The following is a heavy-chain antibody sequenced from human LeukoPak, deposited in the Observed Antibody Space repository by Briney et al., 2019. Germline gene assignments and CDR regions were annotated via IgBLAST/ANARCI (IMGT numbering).Heavy chain of an antibody. CDR1: GYTFTSYD. CDR2: MNPNSGNT. D-gene: IGHD3-10*01. V-gene: IGHV1-8*01. J-gene: IGHJ6*02. Sequence: ASVKVSCKASGYTFTSYDINWVRQATGQGLEWMGWMNPNSGNTGYAQKFQGRVTMTRNTSISTAYMELSSLRSEDTAVYYCARRGYYYGSGSYGGLYYYYGMDVWGQGTTVTVSS. CDR3: ARRGYYYGSGSYGGLYYYYGMDV.